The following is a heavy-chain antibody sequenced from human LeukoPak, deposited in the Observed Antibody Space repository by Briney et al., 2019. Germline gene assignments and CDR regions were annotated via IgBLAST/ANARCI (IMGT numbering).Heavy chain of an antibody. CDR1: GYSFTSYW. CDR2: ICPSDSDT. V-gene: IGHV5-51*01. CDR3: ARHGIAAAAYTAFDY. Sequence: GESLKISCKGSGYSFTSYWIGWVRQMPGKGLEWMGIICPSDSDTRYSPSFQGQVTIAADKSISTAYLQWSSLKASDTAMYYCARHGIAAAAYTAFDYWGQGTLVTVSS. D-gene: IGHD6-13*01. J-gene: IGHJ4*02.